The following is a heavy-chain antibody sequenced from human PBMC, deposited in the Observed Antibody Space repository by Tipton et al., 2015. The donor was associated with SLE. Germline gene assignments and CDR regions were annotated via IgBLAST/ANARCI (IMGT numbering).Heavy chain of an antibody. V-gene: IGHV3-7*01. CDR3: ARDWRVLPRAIDY. CDR1: GFSFSMYW. Sequence: GSLRLSCAASGFSFSMYWMTWVRQTPEKGLEWVANINQDESARYYVDSVKGRFTISRDNAKKSVDLQIDSLRVEDSAVYFCARDWRVLPRAIDYWGQGTLVSVSS. D-gene: IGHD2-2*01. J-gene: IGHJ4*02. CDR2: INQDESAR.